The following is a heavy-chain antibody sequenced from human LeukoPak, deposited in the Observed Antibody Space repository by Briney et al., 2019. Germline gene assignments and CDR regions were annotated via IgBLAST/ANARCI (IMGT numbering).Heavy chain of an antibody. CDR1: EFTFSSYS. J-gene: IGHJ4*02. V-gene: IGHV3-48*01. D-gene: IGHD5-24*01. Sequence: GGSLRLSCAASEFTFSSYSMNWVRQAPGKGLEWVSYITNSGNSKSYADSVKGRFTISRDNTKNSLYLQMNGLRAEDTAVYYCARGEQEMATMSIDYWGQGTLVTVSS. CDR2: ITNSGNSK. CDR3: ARGEQEMATMSIDY.